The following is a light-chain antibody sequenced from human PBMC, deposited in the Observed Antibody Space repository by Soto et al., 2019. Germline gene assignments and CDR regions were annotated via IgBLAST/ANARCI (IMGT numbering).Light chain of an antibody. Sequence: EIVLTQSPATLSVSQGERATRACRTSQTISANLAWYQQRPGQAPRLLIYGASTRATGVPARFSGGGSGTEFTLTISSLQSEDFAVYYCQQYNNWRTFGQGTKVDIK. J-gene: IGKJ1*01. V-gene: IGKV3-15*01. CDR2: GAS. CDR3: QQYNNWRT. CDR1: QTISAN.